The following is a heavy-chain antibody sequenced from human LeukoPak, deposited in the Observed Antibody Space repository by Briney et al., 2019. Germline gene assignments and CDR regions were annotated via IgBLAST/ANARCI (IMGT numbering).Heavy chain of an antibody. CDR3: ARGRREFREKNYYYMDV. Sequence: SETLSLTCAVHGGSFSGYYWSWIRQPPGKGLEWIGEINHSGSTNYNPSLKSRVTISVDTSKNQFSLKLSSVAAADTAVYYCARGRREFREKNYYYMDVWGKGTTVTVSS. D-gene: IGHD3-10*01. J-gene: IGHJ6*03. CDR1: GGSFSGYY. V-gene: IGHV4-34*01. CDR2: INHSGST.